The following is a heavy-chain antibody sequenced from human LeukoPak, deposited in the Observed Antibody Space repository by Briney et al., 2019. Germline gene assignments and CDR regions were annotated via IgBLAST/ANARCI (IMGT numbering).Heavy chain of an antibody. Sequence: GGSLRLSCVASGFTFSSYWMHWVRQPPGNGLVWVSRIGSDGSTTTYADSVKGRFTISRDNAKNTLHLQMNSLRAEDTAVYYCARERSGSSGYYSAIDSWGQGTLVTVSS. J-gene: IGHJ4*02. V-gene: IGHV3-74*01. D-gene: IGHD3-22*01. CDR1: GFTFSSYW. CDR3: ARERSGSSGYYSAIDS. CDR2: IGSDGSTT.